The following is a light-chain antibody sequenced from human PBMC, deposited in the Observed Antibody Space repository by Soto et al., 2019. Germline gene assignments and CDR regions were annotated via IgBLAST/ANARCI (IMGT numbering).Light chain of an antibody. V-gene: IGKV3-20*01. CDR2: DAS. Sequence: EIVLTQSPGTLSLSPGERATLSCRASQSVSSNYLAWYQQSHGQAPRLLIYDASSRATGVPDRFSGSGSGTDFTLTISRLEPEDFAVYYCHQYGGSPGTLGQGTKVEIK. CDR3: HQYGGSPGT. J-gene: IGKJ1*01. CDR1: QSVSSNY.